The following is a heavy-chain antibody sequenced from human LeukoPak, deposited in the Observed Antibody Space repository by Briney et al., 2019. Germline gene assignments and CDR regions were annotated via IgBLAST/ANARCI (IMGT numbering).Heavy chain of an antibody. CDR1: GFTFSSYA. CDR3: AKPFYNGNYFYYFDY. D-gene: IGHD1-7*01. Sequence: PGGSLRLSCAASGFTFSSYAMNWVRQAPGKGLEWVSTIGGSGDTAYYADPVKGRFTISRDNSKSTLFLQLNSLRAEDTAIYYCAKPFYNGNYFYYFDYWGQGTLVTVSS. J-gene: IGHJ4*02. V-gene: IGHV3-23*01. CDR2: IGGSGDTA.